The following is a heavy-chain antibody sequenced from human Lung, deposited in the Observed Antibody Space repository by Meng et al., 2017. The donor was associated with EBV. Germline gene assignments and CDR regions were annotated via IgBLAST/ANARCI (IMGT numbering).Heavy chain of an antibody. V-gene: IGHV1-2*02. CDR1: RDTFTGHY. Sequence: VRRAQPGGEVKKPGGSVKASGQAYRDTFTGHYTHWVRQAPGQGLEWMGWIDPHNGGTKYAEKFQGRVSMTKDTSISTVYMELSSLRSDDTAVYYCARVKERFGEVLAYWGQGTLVTVSS. CDR3: ARVKERFGEVLAY. CDR2: IDPHNGGT. J-gene: IGHJ4*02. D-gene: IGHD3-10*01.